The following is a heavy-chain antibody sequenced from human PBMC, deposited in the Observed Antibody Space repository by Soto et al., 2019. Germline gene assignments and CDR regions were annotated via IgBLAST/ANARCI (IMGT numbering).Heavy chain of an antibody. CDR1: GVTFSNSA. J-gene: IGHJ4*02. D-gene: IGHD3-10*01. CDR2: IGGSDDDT. V-gene: IGHV3-23*01. CDR3: AGTYRGPNLHFDS. Sequence: EVQLLESGGGLVQPGGSLRLSCAASGVTFSNSALTWVRQAPGKGLEWVLTIGGSDDDTHYADSVKGRFTISRDNSKNMVHLQMNRLGAEDTALYFWAGTYRGPNLHFDSWGQGTLVTVSP.